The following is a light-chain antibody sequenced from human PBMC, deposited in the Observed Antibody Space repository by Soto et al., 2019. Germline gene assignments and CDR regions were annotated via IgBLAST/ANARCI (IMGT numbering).Light chain of an antibody. Sequence: AIRMTQSPSSLPASTGDRVTITCRASQGISSYLAWYQQKPGKAPKLLIYAASTLQSGVPSRFSGSGSGTDFTLTISCLQSEDFATYYCQQYYSYLWTFGQGTKVDIK. CDR1: QGISSY. CDR3: QQYYSYLWT. J-gene: IGKJ1*01. V-gene: IGKV1-8*01. CDR2: AAS.